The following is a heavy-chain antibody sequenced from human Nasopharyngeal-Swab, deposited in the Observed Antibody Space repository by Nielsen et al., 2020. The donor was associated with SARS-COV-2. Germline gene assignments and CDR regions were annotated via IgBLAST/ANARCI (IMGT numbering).Heavy chain of an antibody. CDR3: ARGPRPKRHLDY. CDR2: LNLDSGDT. D-gene: IGHD1-1*01. J-gene: IGHJ4*02. Sequence: ASVNVSCKSSGYTFASFVINWVRQATARGLAWVGWLNLDSGDTHYAQEFQGKVTLTRDTSRSTAYMELSSLRSEDTAVYYCARGPRPKRHLDYWGQGTLVTVSS. CDR1: GYTFASFV. V-gene: IGHV1-8*01.